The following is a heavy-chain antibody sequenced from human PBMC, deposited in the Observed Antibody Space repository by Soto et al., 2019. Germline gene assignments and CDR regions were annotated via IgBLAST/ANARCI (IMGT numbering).Heavy chain of an antibody. CDR2: IYYSGST. CDR1: GGSISSGDYY. J-gene: IGHJ5*02. Sequence: QVQLQESGQGLVKPSQTLSLTCTVSGGSISSGDYYWSWIRQPPGKGLEWIGYIYYSGSTYYNPSLKSRVTISVDTSKNQSSLKLSSVTAADTAVYYCARATIVLVPAAMVSHWFDPWGQGTLVTVSS. D-gene: IGHD2-2*01. CDR3: ARATIVLVPAAMVSHWFDP. V-gene: IGHV4-30-4*01.